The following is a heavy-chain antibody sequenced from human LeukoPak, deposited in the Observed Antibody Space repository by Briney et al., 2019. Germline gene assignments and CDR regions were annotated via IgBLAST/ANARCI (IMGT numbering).Heavy chain of an antibody. V-gene: IGHV3-23*01. D-gene: IGHD2-21*02. Sequence: GGSLRLSCAASGFTFGRYVMSWVGQAPGKGLEGVSALSVVGSGSSTYYADSVKGRFIISRDNSKNTLYLQMNSLRAEDTAVYYCANLHPNCGGDCYDAFDIWGQGTMVTVSS. J-gene: IGHJ3*02. CDR3: ANLHPNCGGDCYDAFDI. CDR2: LSVVGSGSST. CDR1: GFTFGRYV.